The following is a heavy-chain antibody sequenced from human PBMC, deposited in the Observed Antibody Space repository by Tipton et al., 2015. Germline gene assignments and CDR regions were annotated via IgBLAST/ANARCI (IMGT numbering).Heavy chain of an antibody. Sequence: SLRLSCVGSGFTFNSYGMHWVRQAPGKGLEWVAVISYDGTNKYYADSVKGRFTISRDNSKNTLYLQMNSLRVEDTAVYYCARDLIRGDPLGGMDVWGQGTTVTVSS. D-gene: IGHD3-10*01. V-gene: IGHV3-33*05. CDR3: ARDLIRGDPLGGMDV. CDR1: GFTFNSYG. J-gene: IGHJ6*02. CDR2: ISYDGTNK.